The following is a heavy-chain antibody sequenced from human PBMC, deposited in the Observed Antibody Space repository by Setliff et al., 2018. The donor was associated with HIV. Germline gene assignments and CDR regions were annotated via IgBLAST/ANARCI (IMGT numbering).Heavy chain of an antibody. J-gene: IGHJ4*02. D-gene: IGHD2-2*01. CDR1: GYTFTTYD. CDR2: IGGYNANT. CDR3: ARSGDFCGNTSCSIFDF. Sequence: ASVKVSCKASGYTFTTYDISWVRQAPGQGLEWLGWIGGYNANTYYAQKLQGRVTMTTDTSTTTTYMELRSLRSDDTAVYYCARSGDFCGNTSCSIFDFWGQGTMVTVSS. V-gene: IGHV1-18*01.